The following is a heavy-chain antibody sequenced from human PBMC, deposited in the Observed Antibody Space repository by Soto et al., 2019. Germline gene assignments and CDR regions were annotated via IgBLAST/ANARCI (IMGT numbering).Heavy chain of an antibody. CDR3: ARAGKEYYDSSGYRLYYFDS. Sequence: ASLKDTCKAAGDTFTGYYMHCVQHAPGQELEWMGWINPNSGATNYAQKFQGRHTTTRATSISTAYMQQSSRRSDDTAVYYCARAGKEYYDSSGYRLYYFDSWGQGTLVTVSS. J-gene: IGHJ4*02. V-gene: IGHV1-2*02. CDR1: GDTFTGYY. D-gene: IGHD3-22*01. CDR2: INPNSGAT.